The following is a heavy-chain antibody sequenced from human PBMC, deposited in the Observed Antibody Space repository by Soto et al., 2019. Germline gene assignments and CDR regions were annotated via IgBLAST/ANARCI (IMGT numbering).Heavy chain of an antibody. Sequence: GGSLRLSCAVSGFTFSDHYMDWVRQAPGKGLEWVARTRDKARSYTTEYAASVKGRFSISRDDSKNSVYLQMISLKTEDTAVYMCTRSTFGTGNFEYWGQGT. CDR1: GFTFSDHY. CDR3: TRSTFGTGNFEY. J-gene: IGHJ4*02. CDR2: TRDKARSYTT. V-gene: IGHV3-72*01. D-gene: IGHD1-1*01.